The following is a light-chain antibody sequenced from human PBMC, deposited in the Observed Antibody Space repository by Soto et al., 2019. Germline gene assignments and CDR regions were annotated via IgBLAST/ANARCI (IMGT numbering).Light chain of an antibody. Sequence: EIVLTQSPATLSLSPGERATLSCRASQSVSSYLAWYQQKPGQAPRLLIYDATNRATGIPARFSGSGSETDFTLTISSLEPEDFAFYYCQQRSNWPRTFGQGTKVEIK. CDR1: QSVSSY. CDR2: DAT. J-gene: IGKJ1*01. CDR3: QQRSNWPRT. V-gene: IGKV3-11*01.